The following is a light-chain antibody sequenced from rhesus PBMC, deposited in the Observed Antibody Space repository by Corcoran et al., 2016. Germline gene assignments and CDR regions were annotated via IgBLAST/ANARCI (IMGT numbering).Light chain of an antibody. J-gene: IGKJ2*01. V-gene: IGKV1-28*02. CDR1: QGISSY. CDR3: LQHNDYPYS. Sequence: DIQMTQSPSSLSASVGDTVTITCRASQGISSYLNWFQQKTGKAPKLMIYSASSLESGVPSRFSGSGSGTEFTLTISNLQPEDFATYYCLQHNDYPYSFGQGTKVEIK. CDR2: SAS.